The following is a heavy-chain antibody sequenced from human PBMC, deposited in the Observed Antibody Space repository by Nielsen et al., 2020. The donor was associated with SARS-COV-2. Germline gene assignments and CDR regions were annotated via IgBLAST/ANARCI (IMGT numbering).Heavy chain of an antibody. V-gene: IGHV1-2*06. J-gene: IGHJ6*02. D-gene: IGHD1-14*01. CDR1: GYTATDYF. CDR2: IGPNRGAT. Sequence: ASVKVSCKASGYTATDYFVHWVRQAPGQGLEWMGRIGPNRGATNYAQTFQGRVIMTRDTSTATAYIELSRLTSDDTAVYYCATEVNQGGMDVWGQGTTVIVSS. CDR3: ATEVNQGGMDV.